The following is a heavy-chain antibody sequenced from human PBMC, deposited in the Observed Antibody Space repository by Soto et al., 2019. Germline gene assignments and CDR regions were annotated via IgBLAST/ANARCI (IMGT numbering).Heavy chain of an antibody. V-gene: IGHV3-74*01. CDR1: GFTFSSYW. Sequence: EVQLVESGGGLVQPGGSLRLSCAASGFTFSSYWMHWVRQAPGKGLVWVSRINSDGSSTRYADSVKGRFTISRDNAKNTLYLKMTSLRAEDTAVYYCARDQVPYCSCGSCYSEFGYWGQGTLVTVSS. D-gene: IGHD2-15*01. CDR2: INSDGSST. J-gene: IGHJ4*02. CDR3: ARDQVPYCSCGSCYSEFGY.